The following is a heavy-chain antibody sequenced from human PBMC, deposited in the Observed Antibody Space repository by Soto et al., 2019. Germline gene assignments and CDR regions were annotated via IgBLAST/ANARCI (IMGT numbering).Heavy chain of an antibody. Sequence: PSETLSLTCTVSGDSIPNYYWSWIRQPPGKGLEWIGDIYYTGTTNYNPSLESRVTISADTSKKQFSLKLSSVTAADTAVYYCSRDRSYYERLTGYPHYYYYGMDVWGQGTTVTVS. D-gene: IGHD3-9*01. V-gene: IGHV4-59*01. CDR1: GDSIPNYY. CDR2: IYYTGTT. J-gene: IGHJ6*01. CDR3: SRDRSYYERLTGYPHYYYYGMDV.